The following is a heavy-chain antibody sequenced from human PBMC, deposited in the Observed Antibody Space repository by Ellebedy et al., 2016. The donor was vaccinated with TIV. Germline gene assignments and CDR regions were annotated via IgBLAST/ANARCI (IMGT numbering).Heavy chain of an antibody. J-gene: IGHJ6*03. CDR1: GFTFSAYV. V-gene: IGHV3-21*01. CDR2: ISSSSSYI. CDR3: ARFKGYDYYYYYYMDV. D-gene: IGHD5-12*01. Sequence: GESLKISXAASGFTFSAYVMSWVRQAPGKGLEWVSSISSSSSYIYYADSVKGRFTISRDNAKNSLYLQMNGLRAEDTAVYYCARFKGYDYYYYYYMDVWGKGTTVTVSS.